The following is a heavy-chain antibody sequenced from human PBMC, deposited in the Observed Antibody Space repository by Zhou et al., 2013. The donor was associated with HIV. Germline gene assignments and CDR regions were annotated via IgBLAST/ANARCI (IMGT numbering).Heavy chain of an antibody. CDR3: AIGGTYYDFWSGYNHWGSGDY. D-gene: IGHD3-3*01. CDR2: IIPIFGTA. CDR1: GGTFSSYA. V-gene: IGHV1-69*05. Sequence: QVQLVQSGAEVKKPGSSVKVSCKASGGTFSSYAISWVRQAPGQGLEWMGGIIPIFGTANYAQKFQGRVTITTDESTSTAYMELSSLRSEDTAVYYCAIGGTYYDFWSGYNHWGSGDYWGQGTLVTVSS. J-gene: IGHJ4*02.